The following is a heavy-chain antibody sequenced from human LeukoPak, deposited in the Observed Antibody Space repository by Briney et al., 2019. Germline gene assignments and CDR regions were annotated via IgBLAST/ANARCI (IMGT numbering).Heavy chain of an antibody. CDR1: GGSFSGYY. Sequence: PSETLSLTCAVYGGSFSGYYWSWIRQPPGKGLEWIGEINHSGSTNYNPSLKSRVTISVDTSKNQFSLKLSSVTAADTAVYYCARGPLIVYWGQGTLVTVSS. V-gene: IGHV4-34*01. J-gene: IGHJ4*02. CDR3: ARGPLIVY. CDR2: INHSGST.